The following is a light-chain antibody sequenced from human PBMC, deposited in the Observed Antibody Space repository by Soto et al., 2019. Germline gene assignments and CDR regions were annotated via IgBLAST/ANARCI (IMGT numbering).Light chain of an antibody. CDR1: SSDVGDNNY. J-gene: IGLJ1*01. V-gene: IGLV2-14*01. CDR2: EVN. Sequence: SPLSPPASVSSSPGQSIAISCSGTSSDVGDNNYVSWYQQHPGKAPKLIIYEVNNRPSGVSNRFSGSKSGNTASLSTSGLQAEDEADYYCGSFTSTSTLYVFGTGTKVTVL. CDR3: GSFTSTSTLYV.